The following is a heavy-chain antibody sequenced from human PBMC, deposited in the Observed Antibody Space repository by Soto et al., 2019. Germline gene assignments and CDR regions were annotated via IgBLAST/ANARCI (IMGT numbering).Heavy chain of an antibody. CDR2: INSDGSST. CDR3: AAWGGVDGDYAVFDY. J-gene: IGHJ4*02. Sequence: EVQLVESGGGLVQPGGSLRLSCAASGFTINSHWMHWVRQAPGKGLVWVSRINSDGSSTNYADSVKGRFTISRDNAKNTLYLQMNSLRVEGTAVYYCAAWGGVDGDYAVFDYWGLGALVTVSS. CDR1: GFTINSHW. D-gene: IGHD4-17*01. V-gene: IGHV3-74*01.